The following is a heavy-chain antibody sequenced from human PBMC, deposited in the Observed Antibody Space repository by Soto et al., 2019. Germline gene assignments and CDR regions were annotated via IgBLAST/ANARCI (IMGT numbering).Heavy chain of an antibody. CDR1: GFTFDDYA. J-gene: IGHJ4*02. Sequence: EVQLVESGGGLVQPGRSLRLSCAASGFTFDDYAMHWVRQAPGKGLEWVSGISWNRGSIGYADSVQGRFTISRDNAKNALYLQMNSLRAEDMALYYCAKGVAGWYYFDYWGQGTLVTFSS. CDR2: ISWNRGSI. CDR3: AKGVAGWYYFDY. V-gene: IGHV3-9*03. D-gene: IGHD3-3*01.